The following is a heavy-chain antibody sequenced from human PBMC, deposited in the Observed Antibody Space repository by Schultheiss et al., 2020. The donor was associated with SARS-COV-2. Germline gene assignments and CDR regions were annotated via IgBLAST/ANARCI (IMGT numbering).Heavy chain of an antibody. CDR2: ISSSGSTI. Sequence: GGSLRLSCAASGFTFSDYYMSWIRQAPGKGLEWVSYISSSGSTIYYADSVKGRFTISRDNVKNSLYLQMNSLRAEDTAVYYCARDLHGAAASVWLLYGMDVWGQGTTGTGSS. V-gene: IGHV3-11*04. D-gene: IGHD6-13*01. J-gene: IGHJ6*02. CDR1: GFTFSDYY. CDR3: ARDLHGAAASVWLLYGMDV.